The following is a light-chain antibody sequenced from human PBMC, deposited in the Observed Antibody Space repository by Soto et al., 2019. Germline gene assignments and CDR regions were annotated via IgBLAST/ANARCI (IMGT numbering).Light chain of an antibody. CDR3: SSYRSSSPLVV. V-gene: IGLV2-14*03. CDR1: ISDIGDYNY. Sequence: QSALTQPASVSGSPGQSITISCTGTISDIGDYNYVSWYQQHPGKAPKLMIYDVSNRPSGVSNRFSGYKSGYTASLTISGLQPEDEADYYCSSYRSSSPLVVFGGGTKLTVL. CDR2: DVS. J-gene: IGLJ2*01.